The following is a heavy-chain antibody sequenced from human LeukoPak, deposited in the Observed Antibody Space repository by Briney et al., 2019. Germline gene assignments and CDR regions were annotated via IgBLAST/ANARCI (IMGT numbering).Heavy chain of an antibody. D-gene: IGHD3-22*01. CDR2: IYYSGTT. CDR1: GDSISSYY. CDR3: ARSRVGVVVTYYFDY. J-gene: IGHJ4*02. V-gene: IGHV4-59*01. Sequence: SETLSLTCTVSGDSISSYYWSWIRQPPGKGLEWIGYIYYSGTTNYNPSLKSRVTISVDTSKHQFSLKLSSVTAADTAVYYCARSRVGVVVTYYFDYWGQGTLVTVSS.